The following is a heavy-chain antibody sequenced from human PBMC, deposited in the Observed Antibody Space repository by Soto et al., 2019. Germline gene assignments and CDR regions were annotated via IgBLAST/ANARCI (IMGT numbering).Heavy chain of an antibody. J-gene: IGHJ6*02. CDR2: ISNNGSDE. D-gene: IGHD3-10*02. V-gene: IGHV3-30*18. CDR3: AKDRGYPHFYVMDV. Sequence: QVQLVESGGGVVRPGRSLRLSCTASGFNFWTFGMHWVRQVPGKGLEWVTFISNNGSDEFYADSVKGRFTISRDNSQNTLFLFLHNLRAEDTSIYYCAKDRGYPHFYVMDVWGQGTTVTFSS. CDR1: GFNFWTFG.